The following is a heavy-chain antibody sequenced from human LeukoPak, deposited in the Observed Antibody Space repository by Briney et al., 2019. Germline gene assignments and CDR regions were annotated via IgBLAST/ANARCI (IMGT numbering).Heavy chain of an antibody. Sequence: GGSLRLSCAASGFTFDDYTMHWVRQAPGKGLEWVSVISWDAGSTVYADSVKGRFTISRDNGKNSLYLQMNSLRTDDTALYYCAKDLSTSGWILEYWGQGTLVTVSS. J-gene: IGHJ4*02. V-gene: IGHV3-43*01. CDR2: ISWDAGST. CDR3: AKDLSTSGWILEY. D-gene: IGHD2-2*03. CDR1: GFTFDDYT.